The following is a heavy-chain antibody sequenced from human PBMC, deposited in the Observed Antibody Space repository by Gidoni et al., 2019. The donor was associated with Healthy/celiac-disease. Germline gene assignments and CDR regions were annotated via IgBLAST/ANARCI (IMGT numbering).Heavy chain of an antibody. J-gene: IGHJ4*02. Sequence: QVQLVESGGGVVQPGRSLRLSCAASVFTFSSYAMHGVRQAPGKGLGWVAVISYDGSNKYYADSVKGRFTISRDNSKNTLYLQMNSLRAEDTAVYYCARDENYGSGSYYPSYFFDYWGQGTLVTISS. CDR3: ARDENYGSGSYYPSYFFDY. D-gene: IGHD3-10*01. CDR2: ISYDGSNK. V-gene: IGHV3-30-3*01. CDR1: VFTFSSYA.